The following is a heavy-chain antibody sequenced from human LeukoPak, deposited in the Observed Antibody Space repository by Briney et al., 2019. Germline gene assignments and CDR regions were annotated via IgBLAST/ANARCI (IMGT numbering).Heavy chain of an antibody. CDR1: GYSFTSYW. CDR2: IYPGDSDI. V-gene: IGHV5-51*01. CDR3: ARRVYQGTYYYDSSGYWFAFDI. D-gene: IGHD3-22*01. J-gene: IGHJ3*02. Sequence: GASLLISCKCSGYSFTSYWIACVRQLPGKGLEWMGIIYPGDSDIRVSPSFQGHVTISADKSTSTAYLQWSSPKASDTAMYYCARRVYQGTYYYDSSGYWFAFDIWGQGTMVTVSS.